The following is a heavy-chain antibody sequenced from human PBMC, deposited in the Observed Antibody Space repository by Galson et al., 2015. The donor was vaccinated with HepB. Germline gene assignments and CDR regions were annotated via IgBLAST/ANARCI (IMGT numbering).Heavy chain of an antibody. V-gene: IGHV1-24*01. CDR2: FDPEDGET. CDR3: ATRGSSSWTLNWFDP. Sequence: SVKVSCKVSGYTLTELSMHWVRQAPGKGLEWMGGFDPEDGETIYAQKFQGRVTMTEDTSTDTAYMELSSLRSEDTAVYYCATRGSSSWTLNWFDPWGQGTLVTVSS. D-gene: IGHD6-13*01. J-gene: IGHJ5*02. CDR1: GYTLTELS.